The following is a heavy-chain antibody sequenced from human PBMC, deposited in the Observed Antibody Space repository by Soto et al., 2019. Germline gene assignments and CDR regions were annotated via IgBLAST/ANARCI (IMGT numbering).Heavy chain of an antibody. CDR1: GGSISGSSYY. CDR2: IYYSGST. Sequence: SETRSLTCTVSGGSISGSSYYWGWIRQPPGKGLEWIGSIYYSGSTYYNPSLKSRVTISVDTSKNQFSLKLSSVTAADTAVYYCARPPYDILTGTNGMDVWGQGTTVT. CDR3: ARPPYDILTGTNGMDV. J-gene: IGHJ6*02. D-gene: IGHD3-9*01. V-gene: IGHV4-39*01.